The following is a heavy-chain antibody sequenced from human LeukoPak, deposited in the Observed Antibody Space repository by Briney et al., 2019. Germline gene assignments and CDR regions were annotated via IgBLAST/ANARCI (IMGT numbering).Heavy chain of an antibody. V-gene: IGHV4-39*02. Sequence: SETLSLTCTVSGDSVRTSNSYWGWIRQPPGKGLEWIGSMFYSGNTYYNPSLKSRVTISVDTSNNHFSLKLNSVTAADTAVYYCARSGQQLLFAFDIWGQGTMVTVSS. CDR2: MFYSGNT. CDR3: ARSGQQLLFAFDI. D-gene: IGHD6-13*01. CDR1: GDSVRTSNSY. J-gene: IGHJ3*02.